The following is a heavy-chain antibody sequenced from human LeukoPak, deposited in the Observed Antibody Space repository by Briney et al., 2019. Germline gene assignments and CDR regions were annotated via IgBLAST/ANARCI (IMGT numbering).Heavy chain of an antibody. D-gene: IGHD5-24*01. Sequence: GRSLRLSCAASGFTFRSYAMSWVRQAPGKGLEWVSSIIANGGSTYYADSVKGRFTISRDNSKNTVYLQMNSLRAEDTAVYYCAKGAGGSYGLYYFDYWGQGIVVTVSS. CDR1: GFTFRSYA. J-gene: IGHJ4*02. CDR3: AKGAGGSYGLYYFDY. V-gene: IGHV3-23*01. CDR2: IIANGGST.